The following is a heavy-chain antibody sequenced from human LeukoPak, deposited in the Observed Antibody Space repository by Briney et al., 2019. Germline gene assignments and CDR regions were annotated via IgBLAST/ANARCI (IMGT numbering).Heavy chain of an antibody. CDR3: ARLIAVAAPGAFDI. CDR1: GYTFTSYG. Sequence: GASVKVSCKASGYTFTSYGISWVRQAPGQGLEWMGWISAYNGNTNYAQKLQGRVTMTTDTSTNTAYMELRSLRSDDTAVYYCARLIAVAAPGAFDIWGQGTMVTVSS. V-gene: IGHV1-18*01. CDR2: ISAYNGNT. J-gene: IGHJ3*02. D-gene: IGHD6-19*01.